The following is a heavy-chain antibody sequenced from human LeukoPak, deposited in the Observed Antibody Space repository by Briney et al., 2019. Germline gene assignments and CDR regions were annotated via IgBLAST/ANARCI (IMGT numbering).Heavy chain of an antibody. CDR3: ARDQISSTSDDDAFDI. J-gene: IGHJ3*02. CDR2: INSSGSTT. V-gene: IGHV3-48*04. Sequence: GGSLRLSCTASRFYFSTYDMNWVRQVPGKGLEWVSYINSSGSTTYYAGSVQGRFTISRDNTKNSLYLQMRGLRAEDTAVYYCARDQISSTSDDDAFDIWGQGTMVTVSS. D-gene: IGHD2-2*01. CDR1: RFYFSTYD.